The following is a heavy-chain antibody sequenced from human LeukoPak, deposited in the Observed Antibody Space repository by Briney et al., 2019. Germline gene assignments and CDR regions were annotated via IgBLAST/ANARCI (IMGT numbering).Heavy chain of an antibody. CDR3: ARDSPGGYFDL. V-gene: IGHV4-31*03. Sequence: SETPSLTCTVSGGSISSGGYYWSWIRQHPGKGLEWIGYIYYSGSTYYNPSLKSRVTISVDTSKNQFSLKLSSVTAADTAVYYCARDSPGGYFDLWGRGTLVTVSS. D-gene: IGHD3-10*01. J-gene: IGHJ2*01. CDR1: GGSISSGGYY. CDR2: IYYSGST.